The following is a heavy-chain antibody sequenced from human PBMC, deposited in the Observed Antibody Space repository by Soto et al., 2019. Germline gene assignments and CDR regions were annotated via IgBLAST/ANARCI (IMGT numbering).Heavy chain of an antibody. CDR3: ARGSRTTLFPYYYDSSGYYHLDY. CDR2: IDPSDSYT. Sequence: PGESLKVSCKGSGYSFTSYGISWVRQMPGKGLEWMGRIDPSDSYTNYSPSFQGHVTISADKSISTAYLQWSSLKASDTAMYYCARGSRTTLFPYYYDSSGYYHLDYWGQGTLVTVSS. V-gene: IGHV5-10-1*01. J-gene: IGHJ4*02. D-gene: IGHD3-22*01. CDR1: GYSFTSYG.